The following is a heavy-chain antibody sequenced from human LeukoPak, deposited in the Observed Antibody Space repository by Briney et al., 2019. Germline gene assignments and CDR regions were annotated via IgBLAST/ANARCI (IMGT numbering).Heavy chain of an antibody. CDR3: ARGNVDTAMVVGSYYYYMDV. V-gene: IGHV1-69*13. J-gene: IGHJ6*03. CDR2: IIPIFGTA. CDR1: GGTFSSYA. D-gene: IGHD5-18*01. Sequence: SVKVSCKASGGTFSSYAISWVRQAPGQGLEWMGGIIPIFGTANYAQKFQGRVTITADESTSTAYMELSSLRSEDTAVYYCARGNVDTAMVVGSYYYYMDVWGKGTTVTISS.